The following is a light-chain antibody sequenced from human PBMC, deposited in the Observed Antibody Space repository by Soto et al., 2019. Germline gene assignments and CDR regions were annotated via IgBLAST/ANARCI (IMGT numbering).Light chain of an antibody. Sequence: LTQPHSVSESPGKTVTISCTRSSGSIASNYVQWYQQRPGSAPTTVIYEDNQRPSGVPDRFSGSIDSSSNSASLTISGLKTEDDADYYCQSYDSSNPVVFGGGTKVTVL. J-gene: IGLJ2*01. CDR2: EDN. V-gene: IGLV6-57*03. CDR1: SGSIASNY. CDR3: QSYDSSNPVV.